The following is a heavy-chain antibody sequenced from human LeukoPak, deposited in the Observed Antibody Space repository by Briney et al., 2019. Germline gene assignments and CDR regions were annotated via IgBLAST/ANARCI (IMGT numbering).Heavy chain of an antibody. CDR1: GITFSSAA. CDR2: ISASGGST. CDR3: ARDRDYGSFDY. J-gene: IGHJ4*02. V-gene: IGHV3-23*01. D-gene: IGHD4-17*01. Sequence: PGGSLRLSCAASGITFSSAAMSWVRQVPGKGLEWVSGISASGGSTYYADSVKGRFTISRDNSKNTLYLQMNSLRAEDTAVYYCARDRDYGSFDYWGQGTLVTVSS.